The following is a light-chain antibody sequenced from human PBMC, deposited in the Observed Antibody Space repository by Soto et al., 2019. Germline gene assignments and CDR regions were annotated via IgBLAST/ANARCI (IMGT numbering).Light chain of an antibody. CDR2: DAS. CDR1: QSISSW. CDR3: QQSNSYSGT. J-gene: IGKJ1*01. Sequence: DIQLTHAPPYVSAFVVGRGTITCRASQSISSWLAWYQKKPGKAPKILIYDASSLESGVPSRFSGIGSGTEFTLTIRRLQPDDCATYYGQQSNSYSGTFGPGTKVEIK. V-gene: IGKV1-5*01.